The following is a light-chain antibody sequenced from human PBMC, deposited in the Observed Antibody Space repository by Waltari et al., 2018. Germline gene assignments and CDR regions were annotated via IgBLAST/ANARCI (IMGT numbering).Light chain of an antibody. Sequence: IVLTQSPGTLSLSPGERATLSCRASQSVSRALAWYQQKPGQAPRLLIYAASTRATGVPDRCSGSGSGTDFSLTISRLDPEDFAVYYCQHYVNLPVTFGQGTKVEI. CDR3: QHYVNLPVT. CDR2: AAS. J-gene: IGKJ1*01. V-gene: IGKV3-20*01. CDR1: QSVSRA.